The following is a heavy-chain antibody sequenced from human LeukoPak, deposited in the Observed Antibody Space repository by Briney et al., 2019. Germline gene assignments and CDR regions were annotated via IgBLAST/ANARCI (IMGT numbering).Heavy chain of an antibody. D-gene: IGHD3-22*01. J-gene: IGHJ6*03. V-gene: IGHV3-23*01. CDR1: GFTFSSYA. Sequence: GGSLRLSSAASGFTFSSYAMSWVRQAPGKGLEWVSAISGSGGSTYYADSVKGRFTISRDNSKNTLYLQMNSLRAEDTAVYYCAKSPNYYDSSGYYLRGYYYMDVWGKGTTVTVSS. CDR3: AKSPNYYDSSGYYLRGYYYMDV. CDR2: ISGSGGST.